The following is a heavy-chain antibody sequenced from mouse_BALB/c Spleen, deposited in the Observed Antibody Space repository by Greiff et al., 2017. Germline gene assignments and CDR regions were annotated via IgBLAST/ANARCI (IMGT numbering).Heavy chain of an antibody. J-gene: IGHJ4*01. D-gene: IGHD2-1*01. V-gene: IGHV14-3*02. CDR3: ARPYGNCGYAMDY. CDR1: GFNIKDTY. Sequence: VQLQQSGAELVKPGASVKLSCTASGFNIKDTYMHWVKQRPEQGLEWIGRIDPANGNTKYDPKFQGKATITADTSSNTAYLQLSSLTSEDTAVYYCARPYGNCGYAMDYWGQGTSVTVSS. CDR2: IDPANGNT.